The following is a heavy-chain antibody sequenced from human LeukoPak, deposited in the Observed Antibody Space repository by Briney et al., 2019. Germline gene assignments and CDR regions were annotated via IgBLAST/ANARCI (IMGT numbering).Heavy chain of an antibody. V-gene: IGHV1-2*06. D-gene: IGHD2-8*01. CDR3: ARDFRGDGVDAFDI. Sequence: ASVKVSCKASGYTFTGYYMHWVRQAPGQGLEWMGRINPNSGGTNYAQKFQGRVTMTRDTSISTAYMELSRLRSDDTAVYYCARDFRGDGVDAFDIWGQGTMVTVSS. J-gene: IGHJ3*02. CDR2: INPNSGGT. CDR1: GYTFTGYY.